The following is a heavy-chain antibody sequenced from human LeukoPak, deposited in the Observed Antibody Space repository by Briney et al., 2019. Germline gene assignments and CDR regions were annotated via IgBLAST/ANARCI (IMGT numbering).Heavy chain of an antibody. V-gene: IGHV3-48*01. CDR3: AELGITMIGGV. CDR1: GFTFSSYS. CDR2: ISSSSSTI. J-gene: IGHJ6*04. D-gene: IGHD3-10*02. Sequence: GGSLRLSCAASGFTFSSYSMNWVRQAPGEGLEWVSYISSSSSTIYYADSVKGRFTISRDNAKNSLYLQMNSLRAEDTAVYYCAELGITMIGGVWGEGTTVTISS.